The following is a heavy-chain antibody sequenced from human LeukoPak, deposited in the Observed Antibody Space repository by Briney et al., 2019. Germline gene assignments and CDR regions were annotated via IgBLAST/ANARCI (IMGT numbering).Heavy chain of an antibody. CDR1: GFTFSSYE. CDR2: ISSSGSTI. D-gene: IGHD3-22*01. J-gene: IGHJ6*03. V-gene: IGHV3-48*03. Sequence: GGSLRLSCAASGFTFSSYEMNWVCQAPGKGLEWVSYISSSGSTIYYADSVKGRFTISRDNAKNSLYLQMNSLRAEDTAVYYCASNYDSSGYYYYYYMDVWGKGTTVTVSS. CDR3: ASNYDSSGYYYYYYMDV.